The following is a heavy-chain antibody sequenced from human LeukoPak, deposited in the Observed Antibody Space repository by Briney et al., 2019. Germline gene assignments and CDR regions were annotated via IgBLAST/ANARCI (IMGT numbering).Heavy chain of an antibody. Sequence: NPGGSLRLSCAASGFTASSNYMSWVRQAPGKGLEWVSVIYSDDRTYYADSVKGRFTISRHTSKKTLYLQMNSLRAEDTAVYYCARDTHYCSGGSCYHWGQGTLVTVSS. CDR1: GFTASSNY. CDR2: IYSDDRT. D-gene: IGHD2-15*01. J-gene: IGHJ4*02. V-gene: IGHV3-53*04. CDR3: ARDTHYCSGGSCYH.